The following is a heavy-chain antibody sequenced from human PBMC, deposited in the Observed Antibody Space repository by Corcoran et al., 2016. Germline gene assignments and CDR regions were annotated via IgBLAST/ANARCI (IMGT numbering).Heavy chain of an antibody. CDR2: IIPIFGPA. J-gene: IGHJ4*02. D-gene: IGHD3-22*01. Sequence: QVQLVQSGAEVKKPGSSVKVSCKASGGTFSSYAISWVRQAPGQGLEWMGGIIPIFGPANYAQKFQGRVTITADESTSPAYMELSSRIAEDTAVYDCASPGYYYDSSGYYYFDYWGQGTLVTVSS. V-gene: IGHV1-69*01. CDR3: ASPGYYYDSSGYYYFDY. CDR1: GGTFSSYA.